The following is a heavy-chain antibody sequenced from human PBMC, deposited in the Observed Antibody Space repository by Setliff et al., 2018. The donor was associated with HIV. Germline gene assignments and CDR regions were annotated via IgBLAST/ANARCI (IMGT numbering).Heavy chain of an antibody. D-gene: IGHD5-18*01. CDR1: GGTFSSYA. CDR3: ARGESDVLGDTAMGPFGY. J-gene: IGHJ4*02. V-gene: IGHV1-69*05. CDR2: IIPIFGTA. Sequence: SVKVSCKASGGTFSSYAISWVRQAPGQGLEWMGGIIPIFGTANYAQKFQGRVTITTDESTSTAYMELSSLRSEDTAVYYCARGESDVLGDTAMGPFGYWGQGTLVTASS.